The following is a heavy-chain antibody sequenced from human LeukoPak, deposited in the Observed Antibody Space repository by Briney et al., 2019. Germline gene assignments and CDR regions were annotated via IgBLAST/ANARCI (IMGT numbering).Heavy chain of an antibody. V-gene: IGHV1-8*03. D-gene: IGHD3-10*01. CDR2: MNPNSGNT. CDR3: ARGDYGSRGDYYYYYMDV. J-gene: IGHJ6*03. CDR1: GYTFTSYD. Sequence: ASVKVSCKASGYTFTSYDINWVRQATGQGLEWMGWMNPNSGNTGYAQKFQGRVTITRNTSISTAYMELSSLRSEDTAVYYCARGDYGSRGDYYYYYMDVWGKGTTVTVPS.